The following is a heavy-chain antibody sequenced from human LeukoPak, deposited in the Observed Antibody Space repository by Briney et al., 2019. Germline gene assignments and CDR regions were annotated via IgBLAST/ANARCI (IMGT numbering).Heavy chain of an antibody. J-gene: IGHJ4*02. Sequence: GGSLRLSCAASGFTFDDYGMSWVRQAPGKGLGWVSGINWNGGSTGYADSVKGRFTISRDNAKNSLYLQMNSLRAEDTALYYCARALDGYNPFDYWGQGTLVTVSS. D-gene: IGHD5-24*01. CDR2: INWNGGST. V-gene: IGHV3-20*04. CDR1: GFTFDDYG. CDR3: ARALDGYNPFDY.